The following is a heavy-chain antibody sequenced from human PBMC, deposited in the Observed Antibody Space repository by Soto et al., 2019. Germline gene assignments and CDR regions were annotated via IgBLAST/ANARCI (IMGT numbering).Heavy chain of an antibody. CDR3: AKSIAVAAGWFDP. J-gene: IGHJ5*02. CDR1: GFTFSSYG. V-gene: IGHV3-30*18. CDR2: ISYDGRNE. D-gene: IGHD6-19*01. Sequence: LACAASGFTFSSYGMHWVRQAPGRGLEWLAFISYDGRNEYYAESEKGRFTISRDNSKNTLYLQMDSLRPEDTAVYYCAKSIAVAAGWFDPWGQGALVTVSS.